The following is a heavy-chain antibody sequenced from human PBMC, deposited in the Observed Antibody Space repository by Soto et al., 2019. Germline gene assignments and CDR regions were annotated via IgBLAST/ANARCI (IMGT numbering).Heavy chain of an antibody. CDR3: ARGGIAVAGTGFDY. Sequence: QVQLVESGGGVAQPGRSLRLSCAALGFTFSSYALHWVRQPPGKGREWVAVISYDGSNKYYADSVKGRFTTSRDNSKNTLYLQMNSLRAEDTAVYYCARGGIAVAGTGFDYWGQGTLVTVSS. V-gene: IGHV3-30-3*01. CDR1: GFTFSSYA. J-gene: IGHJ4*02. D-gene: IGHD6-19*01. CDR2: ISYDGSNK.